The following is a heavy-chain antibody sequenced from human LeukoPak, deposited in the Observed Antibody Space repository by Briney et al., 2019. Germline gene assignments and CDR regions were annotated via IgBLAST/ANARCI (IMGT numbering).Heavy chain of an antibody. V-gene: IGHV3-23*01. Sequence: GGSLRLSCAASEFTFNNHDMHWVRQAPGKGLEWVSTISGSGDTTYYADSVKGRFTTSRDNSKNTLYLQMSSLRAEDTAVYYCAEEVGATYPTFDYWGQGTLVTVSS. CDR2: ISGSGDTT. CDR3: AEEVGATYPTFDY. J-gene: IGHJ4*02. D-gene: IGHD1-26*01. CDR1: EFTFNNHD.